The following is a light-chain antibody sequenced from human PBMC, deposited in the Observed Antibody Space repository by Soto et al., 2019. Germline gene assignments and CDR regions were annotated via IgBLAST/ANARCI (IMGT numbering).Light chain of an antibody. Sequence: DIVMTQSPLSLPVTPGEPASISCRSSQSLLHSNGYNYLDWYLQKPGQSPQLLIYLGSNRASGVPDRFSGSGSGTDFTLKISRVEAEDVGVYYCMQALQTRPTFGGGTKVDIK. CDR1: QSLLHSNGYNY. V-gene: IGKV2-28*01. CDR2: LGS. CDR3: MQALQTRPT. J-gene: IGKJ4*01.